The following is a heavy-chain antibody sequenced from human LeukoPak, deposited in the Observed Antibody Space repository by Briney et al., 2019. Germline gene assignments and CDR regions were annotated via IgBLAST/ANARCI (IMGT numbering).Heavy chain of an antibody. Sequence: SETLSLTCTVSGGSISSYYWSWIRQPPGKGLEYIGYIYYSGSTNYNPSLKSRVTISVDMPNNQFSLKMSSVTAADTAVYYCARTGDGYNYYNYYYMDVWGKGTTVTVTS. J-gene: IGHJ6*03. CDR1: GGSISSYY. V-gene: IGHV4-59*01. D-gene: IGHD5-24*01. CDR3: ARTGDGYNYYNYYYMDV. CDR2: IYYSGST.